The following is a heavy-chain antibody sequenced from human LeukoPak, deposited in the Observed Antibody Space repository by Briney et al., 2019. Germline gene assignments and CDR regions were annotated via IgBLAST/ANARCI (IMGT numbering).Heavy chain of an antibody. V-gene: IGHV3-30-3*01. J-gene: IGHJ4*03. CDR1: GFTFSSYA. D-gene: IGHD6-13*01. CDR2: ISYDGSNK. Sequence: PGGSLRLSCAASGFTFSSYAMHWVRQAPGKGLEWVAVISYDGSNKYYADSVKGRFTISRDNSKNTLYLQMNSLRAEDTAVYYCAKDPAAGFLRNPEDYFDYWGQGTMVTVSS. CDR3: AKDPAAGFLRNPEDYFDY.